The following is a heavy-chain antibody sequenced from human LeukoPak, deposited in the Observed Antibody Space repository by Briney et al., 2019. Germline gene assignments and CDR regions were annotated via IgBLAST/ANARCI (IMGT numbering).Heavy chain of an antibody. D-gene: IGHD5-24*01. CDR1: GYSISSGYY. CDR2: IYHSGST. J-gene: IGHJ4*02. V-gene: IGHV4-38-2*02. CDR3: ARGRRDGYNLEYFDK. Sequence: NPSEALSLTCTVSGYSISSGYYWGWIRQPPGKGLEWIGSIYHSGSTYHNPSLKSRVTIYVDTSKNQFSLKLSSVTAADTAVYYCARGRRDGYNLEYFDKWGQGTLVTVSS.